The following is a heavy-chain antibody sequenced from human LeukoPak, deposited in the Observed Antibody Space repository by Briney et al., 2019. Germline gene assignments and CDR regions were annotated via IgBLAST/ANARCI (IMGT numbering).Heavy chain of an antibody. Sequence: SETLSLTCTVSGGSISSFYWSWIRQPPGKGLEWVGYIYYSGSTNYNPSLKSRVTITLDMSKNQFSLKLSSVTAADTAVYYCARATGGNSNYWGQGILVTVSS. J-gene: IGHJ4*02. CDR2: IYYSGST. CDR1: GGSISSFY. CDR3: ARATGGNSNY. V-gene: IGHV4-59*01. D-gene: IGHD4-23*01.